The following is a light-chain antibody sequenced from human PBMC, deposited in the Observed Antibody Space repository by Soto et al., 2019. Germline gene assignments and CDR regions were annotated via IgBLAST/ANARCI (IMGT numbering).Light chain of an antibody. CDR1: SSDVGGYNY. CDR3: NSYTSSSTLNYV. J-gene: IGLJ1*01. CDR2: DVS. V-gene: IGLV2-14*01. Sequence: SALTQPASVSGSPGQSITISCTGTSSDVGGYNYVSWYQQHPGKAPKLMIYDVSNRPPGVSNRFSGSKSGNTASLTISGLQAEDEADYYCNSYTSSSTLNYVFGTGTQLTVL.